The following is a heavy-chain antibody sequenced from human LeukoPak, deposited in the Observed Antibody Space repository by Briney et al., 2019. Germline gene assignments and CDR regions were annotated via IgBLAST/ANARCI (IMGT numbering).Heavy chain of an antibody. J-gene: IGHJ4*02. D-gene: IGHD6-13*01. CDR1: GYTFTGYY. CDR2: INPNSGGT. V-gene: IGHV1-2*02. Sequence: ASVKVSCKASGYTFTGYYMHWVRQAPGQGLEWMGWINPNSGGTNYAQKFQGRVTMTRDTSISTAYMELSRLRSDDTAVYYCARDRGRFGIAAAGSWGQGTLVIVSS. CDR3: ARDRGRFGIAAAGS.